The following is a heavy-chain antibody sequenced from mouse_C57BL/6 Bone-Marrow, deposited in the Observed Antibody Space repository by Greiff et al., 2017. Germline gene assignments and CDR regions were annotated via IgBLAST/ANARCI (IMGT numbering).Heavy chain of an antibody. CDR3: ARLITTVVAGFDY. CDR2: ISYSGST. J-gene: IGHJ2*01. D-gene: IGHD1-1*01. V-gene: IGHV3-8*01. Sequence: EVQLKESGPGLAKPSPTLSLTCSVTGYSITSDYWNWIRKFPGNKLEYMGYISYSGSTYYNPSLNSRISITRDTSKNQYYLQLNSVTTEDTATYDGARLITTVVAGFDYWGQGTTLTDSS. CDR1: GYSITSDY.